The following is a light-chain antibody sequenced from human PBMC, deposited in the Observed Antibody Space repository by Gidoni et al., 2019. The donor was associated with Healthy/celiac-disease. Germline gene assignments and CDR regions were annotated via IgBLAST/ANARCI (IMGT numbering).Light chain of an antibody. Sequence: DIQLTQSPSSLSASVGDRVTITCRASQSISSYLNWYQQKPGKAPKLLIYAASSLQSGVPSRFSGSGSGTDFTLTISSLKPEDFATYYYQQSYSTPMYTFGQXTKLEIK. CDR3: QQSYSTPMYT. V-gene: IGKV1-39*01. CDR2: AAS. CDR1: QSISSY. J-gene: IGKJ2*01.